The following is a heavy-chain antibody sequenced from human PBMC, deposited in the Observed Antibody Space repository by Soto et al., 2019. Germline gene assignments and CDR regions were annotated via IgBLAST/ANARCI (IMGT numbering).Heavy chain of an antibody. V-gene: IGHV5-51*01. CDR2: IYPGDSDT. D-gene: IGHD2-15*01. Sequence: XESLKISCKGSGYSFTSYWIGRVRQMPGKGLEWMGIIYPGDSDTRYSPSFQGQVTISADKSISTAYLQWSSLKASDTAMYYCARHVEYCSGGSCYRLYYYYGMDLWGQGTTVTVS. CDR1: GYSFTSYW. CDR3: ARHVEYCSGGSCYRLYYYYGMDL. J-gene: IGHJ6*02.